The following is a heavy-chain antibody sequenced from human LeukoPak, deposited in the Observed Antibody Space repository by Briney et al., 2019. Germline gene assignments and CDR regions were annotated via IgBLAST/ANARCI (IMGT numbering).Heavy chain of an antibody. CDR1: GDSVSNKSAA. CDR3: ASGWALS. CDR2: TYYRSEWHT. Sequence: SQTLSLTCAVSGDSVSNKSAAWNWIRQSPSRGLEWLGRTYYRSEWHTDYAFSVKGRITINADTSKNQFSLQLCYVTPEDTAVYYCASGWALSWGQGTLVTVSS. V-gene: IGHV6-1*01. J-gene: IGHJ5*02. D-gene: IGHD1-26*01.